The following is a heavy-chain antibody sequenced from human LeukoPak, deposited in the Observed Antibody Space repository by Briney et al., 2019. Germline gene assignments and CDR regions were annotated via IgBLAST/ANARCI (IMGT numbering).Heavy chain of an antibody. Sequence: GGSLRISCAASGFTVSSKYMSWVRQAPGKGLEWLSVFYRDGHTYYADSVKGRFTISRDNSKNTVYLQMNTLRVEDTAIYYCAKGDDYSFWSSWGQGTLVTVSS. CDR2: FYRDGHT. CDR1: GFTVSSKY. D-gene: IGHD4-11*01. J-gene: IGHJ5*02. CDR3: AKGDDYSFWSS. V-gene: IGHV3-53*01.